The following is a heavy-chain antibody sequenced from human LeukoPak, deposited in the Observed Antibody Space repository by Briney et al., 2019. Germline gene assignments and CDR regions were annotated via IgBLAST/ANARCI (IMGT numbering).Heavy chain of an antibody. V-gene: IGHV3-74*01. Sequence: GGSLRLSCASSVFTFRSYWMHWVRQAPGRGLLWVSRINTGGSGTSYEDSVEGRFTVSRDNAKNTLYLQMNSLRAEDTAVYYCARVPKWELLDAFDIWGQGTMVTVSS. D-gene: IGHD1-26*01. CDR2: INTGGSGT. CDR3: ARVPKWELLDAFDI. J-gene: IGHJ3*02. CDR1: VFTFRSYW.